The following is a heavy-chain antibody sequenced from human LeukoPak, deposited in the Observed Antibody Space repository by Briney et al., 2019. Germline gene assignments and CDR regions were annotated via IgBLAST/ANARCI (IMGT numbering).Heavy chain of an antibody. J-gene: IGHJ4*02. V-gene: IGHV3-30*18. D-gene: IGHD3-22*01. Sequence: GGSLRLSCAASGFTFSSYGMHWVRQAPGKGLEWVAVISYDGSNKYYADSVKGRFTISRDNSKNTLYLQMNSLRAEDTAVYYCAKDQNYMIVVVPGDYWGQGTLVTVSS. CDR2: ISYDGSNK. CDR1: GFTFSSYG. CDR3: AKDQNYMIVVVPGDY.